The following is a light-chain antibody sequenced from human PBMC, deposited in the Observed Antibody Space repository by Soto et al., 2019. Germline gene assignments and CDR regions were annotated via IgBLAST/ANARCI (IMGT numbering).Light chain of an antibody. CDR2: WAS. CDR3: QQYYSTPFT. Sequence: DIVMTQSPDSLAVSLGERATINCKSSQSVFYSSNNKNYLAWYQQKPGQPPKLLIYWASTRESGVPDRFTGSGSGTDFTLTINSLQAGDVAVYYCQQYYSTPFTFGPGTKVDVK. V-gene: IGKV4-1*01. CDR1: QSVFYSSNNKNY. J-gene: IGKJ3*01.